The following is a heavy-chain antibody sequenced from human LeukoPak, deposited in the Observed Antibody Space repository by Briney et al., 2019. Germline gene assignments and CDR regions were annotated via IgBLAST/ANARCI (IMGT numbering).Heavy chain of an antibody. J-gene: IGHJ4*02. D-gene: IGHD2-2*01. CDR2: ISYDGSNK. CDR3: AKVSICSSTSCSTSYFDY. Sequence: GSLRLSCAASGFTFSSYGMHWARQAPGKGLEWVAVISYDGSNKYYADSVKGRFTISRDNSKNTLYLQMNSLRAEDTAVYYCAKVSICSSTSCSTSYFDYWGQGTLVTVSS. CDR1: GFTFSSYG. V-gene: IGHV3-30*18.